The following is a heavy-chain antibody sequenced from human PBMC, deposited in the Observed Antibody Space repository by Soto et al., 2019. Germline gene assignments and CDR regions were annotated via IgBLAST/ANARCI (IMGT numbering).Heavy chain of an antibody. CDR1: GDSISSSNYF. CDR3: ARRYGWLYFDY. Sequence: LSLTCTVSGDSISSSNYFWGWIRQPPGKGLEWIGTIFYSGSTYYNPSLKRRVTISVDTSKNQFSLRLISVTAADTALYYCARRYGWLYFDYWGQGSLVTVS. CDR2: IFYSGST. V-gene: IGHV4-39*01. J-gene: IGHJ4*02. D-gene: IGHD6-19*01.